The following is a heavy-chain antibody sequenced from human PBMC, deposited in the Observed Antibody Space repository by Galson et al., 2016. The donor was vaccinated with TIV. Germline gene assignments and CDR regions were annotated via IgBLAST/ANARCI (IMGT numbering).Heavy chain of an antibody. CDR1: GDSLSDLS. CDR2: FDPEQHKK. CDR3: ASVAWFPGLSLDN. J-gene: IGHJ4*02. V-gene: IGHV1-24*01. Sequence: SVKVSCKVSGDSLSDLSMHWVRQAPGKGLEWMAGFDPEQHKKIYAQKLEGRVTLTDDISTDTAFLELSSLSFEDTAVYYCASVAWFPGLSLDNWGQGTLVIVSS. D-gene: IGHD2/OR15-2a*01.